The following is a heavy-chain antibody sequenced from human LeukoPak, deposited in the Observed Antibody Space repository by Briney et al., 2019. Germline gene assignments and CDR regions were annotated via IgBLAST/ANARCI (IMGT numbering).Heavy chain of an antibody. V-gene: IGHV4-30-2*03. CDR2: IYHSGTT. Sequence: SQTLSLTCAVSGGPISRGDNSWSWLRQPPGKGLEWIGYIYHSGTTYYNPSLKSRVTISVDTSKNQFSLKLSSVTAADTAVYYCVRQWMRDSGAYYDFHHWGQGTLVTVST. CDR1: GGPISRGDNS. J-gene: IGHJ4*02. D-gene: IGHD3-22*01. CDR3: VRQWMRDSGAYYDFHH.